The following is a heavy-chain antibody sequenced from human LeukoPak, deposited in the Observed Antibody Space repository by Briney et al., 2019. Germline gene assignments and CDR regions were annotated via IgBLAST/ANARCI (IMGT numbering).Heavy chain of an antibody. D-gene: IGHD3-10*01. CDR3: AKDLVTGSLDY. Sequence: GGSLRLSCAASKFTFTNYAMSWVRQAPGKGLEWVSSISGSGGSTYYADSVKGRFTISRDNSKNTLYLQMNSLRAEDTAVYYCAKDLVTGSLDYWGRGTLVTVSS. V-gene: IGHV3-23*01. CDR1: KFTFTNYA. J-gene: IGHJ4*02. CDR2: ISGSGGST.